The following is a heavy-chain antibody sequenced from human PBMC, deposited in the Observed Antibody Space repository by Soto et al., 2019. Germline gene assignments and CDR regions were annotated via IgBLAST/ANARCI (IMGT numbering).Heavy chain of an antibody. CDR2: ISAYNGNT. Sequence: ASVKVSCKASGYTFTSYGISWVRQAPGQGLEWMGWISAYNGNTNYAQKLQGRVTMTTDTSTSTAYMELRSLRSDDTAVYYCARDLRPGIAVAGDFYYWGQGTLVTVSS. D-gene: IGHD6-19*01. V-gene: IGHV1-18*01. J-gene: IGHJ4*02. CDR1: GYTFTSYG. CDR3: ARDLRPGIAVAGDFYY.